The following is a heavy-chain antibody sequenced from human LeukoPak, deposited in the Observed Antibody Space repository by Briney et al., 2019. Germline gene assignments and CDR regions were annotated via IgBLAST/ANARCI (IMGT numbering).Heavy chain of an antibody. CDR2: ISYDGSNK. CDR1: GFTFSSYA. J-gene: IGHJ4*02. D-gene: IGHD3-22*01. V-gene: IGHV3-30-3*01. CDR3: AKSEYYYDSSGYYYAYDY. Sequence: PGGSLRLSCAASGFTFSSYAMHWVRQAPGKGLEWVAVISYDGSNKYYADSVKGRFTISRDNSKNTLYLQMNSLRAEDTAVYYCAKSEYYYDSSGYYYAYDYWGQGTLVTVSS.